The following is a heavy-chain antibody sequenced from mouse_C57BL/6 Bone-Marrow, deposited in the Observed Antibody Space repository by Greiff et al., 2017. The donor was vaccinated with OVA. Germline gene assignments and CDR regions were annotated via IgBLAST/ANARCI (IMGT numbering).Heavy chain of an antibody. CDR1: GFNIKDYY. Sequence: VQLKESGAELVKPGASVKLSCTASGFNIKDYYMHWVKQRTEQGLEWIGRIDPEDGETKYAPKFQGKATLTADTSSNTAYLQLSSLTSEDTAVYYCASDWAGGSWYFDVWGTGTTVTVSS. V-gene: IGHV14-2*01. CDR3: ASDWAGGSWYFDV. J-gene: IGHJ1*03. D-gene: IGHD1-1*02. CDR2: IDPEDGET.